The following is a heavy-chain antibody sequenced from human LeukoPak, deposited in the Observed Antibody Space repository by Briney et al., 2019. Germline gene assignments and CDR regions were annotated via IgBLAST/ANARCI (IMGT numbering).Heavy chain of an antibody. V-gene: IGHV4-39*01. CDR3: ASAPMTYCTSTNCYLD. CDR1: GGSVSSRSYY. Sequence: SETLSLTCTVSGGSVSSRSYYWGWIRQPPGKGLAWIGSFYYSGITYYNPSLKSRVTISVDTSKNQFSLNLTSVTAADTAVYYCASAPMTYCTSTNCYLDWGQGTLVTVSS. CDR2: FYYSGIT. D-gene: IGHD2-2*01. J-gene: IGHJ4*02.